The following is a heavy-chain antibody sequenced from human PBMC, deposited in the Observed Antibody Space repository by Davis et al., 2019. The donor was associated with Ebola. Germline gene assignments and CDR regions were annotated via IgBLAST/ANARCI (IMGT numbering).Heavy chain of an antibody. Sequence: GGSLRLSCAASGFTFSNYAMAWVRQAPGKGLQWVSGITGGDGTTYCADSVKGRFTISRDNSKNTLYLQMSSLRAEDTAVYYCAKRLWFGELTHYYGMDVWGQGTTVTVSS. D-gene: IGHD3-10*01. CDR1: GFTFSNYA. V-gene: IGHV3-23*01. J-gene: IGHJ6*02. CDR3: AKRLWFGELTHYYGMDV. CDR2: ITGGDGTT.